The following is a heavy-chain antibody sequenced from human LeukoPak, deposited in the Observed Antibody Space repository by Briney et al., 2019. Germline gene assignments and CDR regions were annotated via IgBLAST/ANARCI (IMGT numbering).Heavy chain of an antibody. CDR1: GGSISSSSYY. V-gene: IGHV3-66*01. Sequence: ETLSLTCTVSGGSISSSSYYWGWIRQAPGKGLEWVSVIYSGGSTYYADSVKGRFTISRDNSKNTLYLQMNSLRAEDTAVYYCARDRDSLFEYWGQGTLVTVSS. CDR3: ARDRDSLFEY. D-gene: IGHD3-10*01. CDR2: IYSGGST. J-gene: IGHJ4*02.